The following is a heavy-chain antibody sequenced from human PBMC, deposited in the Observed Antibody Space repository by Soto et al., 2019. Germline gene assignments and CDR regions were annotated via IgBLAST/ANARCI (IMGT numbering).Heavy chain of an antibody. Sequence: HGESLKISCKGSGYSFTTYWIAWVRQMPGKGLEWMGIIYPGDSDTRYSPSFQGQVTISVDKSISTAYLQWSSLKASDTAMYYCARRTRVTSNFDYWGQGTLVTVSS. CDR1: GYSFTTYW. CDR3: ARRTRVTSNFDY. V-gene: IGHV5-51*01. J-gene: IGHJ4*02. CDR2: IYPGDSDT. D-gene: IGHD4-4*01.